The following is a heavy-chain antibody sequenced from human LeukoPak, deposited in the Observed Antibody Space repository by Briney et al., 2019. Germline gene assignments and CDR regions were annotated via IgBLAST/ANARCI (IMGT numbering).Heavy chain of an antibody. CDR2: INHSGST. CDR1: GGAFSGYY. Sequence: KPSETLSLTCAVFGGAFSGYYWSLIRQPPGKGLEWIGEINHSGSTNYNPSLKSRVTISVDTSKNQFSLKLSSVTAADTAVYYCARMGGYGRWLRPGAVGYWGQGTLVTVSS. J-gene: IGHJ4*02. CDR3: ARMGGYGRWLRPGAVGY. V-gene: IGHV4-34*01. D-gene: IGHD5-12*01.